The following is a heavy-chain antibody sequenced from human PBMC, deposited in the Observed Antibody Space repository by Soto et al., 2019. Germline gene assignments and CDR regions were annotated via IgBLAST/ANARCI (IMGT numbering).Heavy chain of an antibody. CDR1: GFTFSSYA. J-gene: IGHJ6*02. CDR2: ISGSGDST. V-gene: IGHV3-23*01. CDR3: AKWQLVDNYYYYGMDV. Sequence: GGSLRLSCAASGFTFSSYAMSWVRQAPGKGLGWVSTISGSGDSTYYADSVKGRFTISRDNSKNTLYLQMNSLRAEDTAVYYCAKWQLVDNYYYYGMDVWGQGTTVTVSS. D-gene: IGHD6-6*01.